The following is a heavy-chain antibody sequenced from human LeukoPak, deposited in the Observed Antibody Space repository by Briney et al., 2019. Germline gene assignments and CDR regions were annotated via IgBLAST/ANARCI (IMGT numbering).Heavy chain of an antibody. V-gene: IGHV4-39*07. D-gene: IGHD4-17*01. CDR2: IYYSGST. Sequence: PSETLSLTCAVSGASISGSGYYWGWIRQPPGKGLEWIGSIYYSGSTYYNPSLKSRVTISVDTSKNQFSLKLSSVTAADTALYYCARYGQVAVTEAFDIWGQGTMVTVSS. CDR3: ARYGQVAVTEAFDI. CDR1: GASISGSGYY. J-gene: IGHJ3*02.